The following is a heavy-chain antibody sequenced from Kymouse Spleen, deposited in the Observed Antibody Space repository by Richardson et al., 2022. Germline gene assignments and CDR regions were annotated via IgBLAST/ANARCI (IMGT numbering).Heavy chain of an antibody. CDR3: AKDPSSGWYYYYGMDV. D-gene: IGHD6-19*01. CDR2: ISWNSGSI. V-gene: IGHV3-9*01. J-gene: IGHJ6*02. CDR1: GFTFDDYA. Sequence: EVQLVESGGGLVQPGRSLRLSCAASGFTFDDYAMHWVRQAPGKGLEWVSGISWNSGSIGYADSVKGRFTISRDNAKNSLYLQMNSLRAEDTALYYCAKDPSSGWYYYYGMDVWGQGTTVTVSS.